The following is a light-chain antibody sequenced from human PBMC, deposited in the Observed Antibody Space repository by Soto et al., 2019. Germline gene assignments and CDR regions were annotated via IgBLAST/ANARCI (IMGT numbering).Light chain of an antibody. V-gene: IGKV3D-20*01. CDR2: DAS. CDR1: QSVSSNY. Sequence: EIVLTQSPATLSLSPGERATLSCGASQSVSSNYLAWYQQKPALAPRLLIFDASSRATGIPVRFSGSGYGTDFTLTISRLELEDFAVYYCQQYGSSPLTFGQGTRLEIK. J-gene: IGKJ5*01. CDR3: QQYGSSPLT.